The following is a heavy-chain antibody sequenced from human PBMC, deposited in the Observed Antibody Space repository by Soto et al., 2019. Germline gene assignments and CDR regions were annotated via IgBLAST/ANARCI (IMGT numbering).Heavy chain of an antibody. V-gene: IGHV3-30-3*01. D-gene: IGHD2-21*01. CDR1: GFTFRNYI. Sequence: QVQLVESGGGVVQPGRSLRLSCEASGFTFRNYIMHWVRQAPGKGLEWVAMRLHDGNNEYADSVKGRITISRDNSKSTLYPQRKRLRSEDTAIDYCARDDDDGGDWELGSGGQGTRFTVS. J-gene: IGHJ4*02. CDR2: RLHDGNNE. CDR3: ARDDDDGGDWELGS.